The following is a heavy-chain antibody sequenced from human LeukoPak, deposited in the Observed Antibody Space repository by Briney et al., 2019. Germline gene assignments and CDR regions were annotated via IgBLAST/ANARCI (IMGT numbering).Heavy chain of an antibody. V-gene: IGHV4-39*07. D-gene: IGHD2-21*02. CDR3: ARGLDY. Sequence: KPSETLSLTCTVSGGSISSSSYYWGWIRQPPGKGLEWIGSIYYSGNTYYNPSLKSRVTISVNTSKNQFSLKLSSVTAADTAVYYCARGLDYWGQGTLVTVSS. CDR1: GGSISSSSYY. CDR2: IYYSGNT. J-gene: IGHJ4*02.